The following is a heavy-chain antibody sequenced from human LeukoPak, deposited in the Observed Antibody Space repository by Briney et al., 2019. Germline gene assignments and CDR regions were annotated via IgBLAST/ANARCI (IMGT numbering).Heavy chain of an antibody. Sequence: PGGSLRLSCAASGFIFTNYFMSWVRQAPGKGLEWVASIKHDGSEKYYVDSVRGRFTISRDNTMNSLYLQMSSLRSEDTAVYYCASLGIAARRAFDYWGQGTLVTVSS. CDR3: ASLGIAARRAFDY. J-gene: IGHJ4*02. CDR2: IKHDGSEK. CDR1: GFIFTNYF. D-gene: IGHD6-6*01. V-gene: IGHV3-7*03.